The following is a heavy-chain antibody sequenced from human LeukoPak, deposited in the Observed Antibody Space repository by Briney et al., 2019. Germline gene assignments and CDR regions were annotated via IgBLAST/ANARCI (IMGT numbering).Heavy chain of an antibody. J-gene: IGHJ4*02. V-gene: IGHV3-7*01. CDR3: ARADSSGYYHPIN. Sequence: GGSLRLSCVASGSTFSRHWMTWVRPAPGKGLEWVANIKEDGSDKYYVDSVKGRFTISRDNAKNSLYLQMNSLRAEDTAVYYCARADSSGYYHPINWGQGTLVTVSS. CDR2: IKEDGSDK. D-gene: IGHD3-22*01. CDR1: GSTFSRHW.